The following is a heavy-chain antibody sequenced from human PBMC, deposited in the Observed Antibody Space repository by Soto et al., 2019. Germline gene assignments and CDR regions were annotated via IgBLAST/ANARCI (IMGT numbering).Heavy chain of an antibody. CDR3: ASENRIAAAGTYYFDY. V-gene: IGHV4-4*02. D-gene: IGHD6-13*01. CDR1: GGSISSSNW. CDR2: IYHSGST. Sequence: PSETLSLTCAVSGGSISSSNWWSWVRQPPGKGLEWIGEIYHSGSTNYNPSLKSRVTISVDKSKNQFSLKLSSVTAADTAVYYCASENRIAAAGTYYFDYWGQGTLVTVSS. J-gene: IGHJ4*02.